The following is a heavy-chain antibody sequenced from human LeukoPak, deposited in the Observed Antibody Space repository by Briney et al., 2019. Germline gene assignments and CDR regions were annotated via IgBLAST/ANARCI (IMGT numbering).Heavy chain of an antibody. CDR3: ARGASGYYDSSGKGYFQH. V-gene: IGHV4-59*01. CDR1: GGSISSYY. Sequence: SETLSLTCTVSGGSISSYYWSWIRQPPGKGLEWIGYIYYSGSTNYNPSLKSRVTISVDTSKNQFSLKLSSVTAADTAVYYCARGASGYYDSSGKGYFQHWGQGTLVTVSS. D-gene: IGHD3-22*01. CDR2: IYYSGST. J-gene: IGHJ1*01.